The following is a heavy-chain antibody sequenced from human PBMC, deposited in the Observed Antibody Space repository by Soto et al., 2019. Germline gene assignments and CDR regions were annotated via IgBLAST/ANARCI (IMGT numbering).Heavy chain of an antibody. Sequence: ETLSLTCTVSGGSVSSGSYYWSWIRQPPGKGLEWIGQIFYSGSTNYNPSLKSRVTISVDTSKNQFSLELSSVTAADTAVYYCARDFCGGDCSDDYYYSAMDVWGQGTTVTVS. V-gene: IGHV4-61*01. J-gene: IGHJ6*02. CDR1: GGSVSSGSYY. CDR2: IFYSGST. D-gene: IGHD2-21*02. CDR3: ARDFCGGDCSDDYYYSAMDV.